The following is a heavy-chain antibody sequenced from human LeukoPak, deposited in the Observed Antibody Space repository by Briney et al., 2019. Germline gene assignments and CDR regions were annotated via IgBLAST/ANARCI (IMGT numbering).Heavy chain of an antibody. V-gene: IGHV1-2*02. J-gene: IGHJ4*02. Sequence: ASLNVSCKASGCTFTNYYMHWVRQAPGQGLEWMGWINSNSGGTNYAQNFQGRVTITRDTSISTAYMELSSLTSDDTAVYYCARTNMLDYWGQGTLVTVSS. CDR3: ARTNMLDY. D-gene: IGHD2-8*01. CDR2: INSNSGGT. CDR1: GCTFTNYY.